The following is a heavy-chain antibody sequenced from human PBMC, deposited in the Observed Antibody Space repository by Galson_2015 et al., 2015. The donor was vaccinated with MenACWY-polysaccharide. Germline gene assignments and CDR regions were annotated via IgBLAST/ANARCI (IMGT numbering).Heavy chain of an antibody. D-gene: IGHD6-19*01. CDR3: AGLMAGSPFGWFDP. CDR1: GGSISSYR. Sequence: TCTVSGGSISSYRWTWIRQPPGKGLEWIGYIHYTGTTKYNPSLTSRVTISVDTSKKDFSLKLSSVTAADTAVYYCAGLMAGSPFGWFDPWGQGTLVTVSS. CDR2: IHYTGTT. V-gene: IGHV4-59*01. J-gene: IGHJ5*02.